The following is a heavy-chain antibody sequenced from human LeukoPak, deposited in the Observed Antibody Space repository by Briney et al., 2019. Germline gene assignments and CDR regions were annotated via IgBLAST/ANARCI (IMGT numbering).Heavy chain of an antibody. D-gene: IGHD6-19*01. Sequence: GGSVRLSCAASAFTFSNCAMYWVRQAPGKGREFVSVISTNGDRTYYADSVKGRFTISRDNSKNTLYLQMGSLRADDMGVYYCARGVAISSSGWYDTFDYWGQGALVTISS. V-gene: IGHV3-64*02. CDR3: ARGVAISSSGWYDTFDY. CDR2: ISTNGDRT. J-gene: IGHJ4*02. CDR1: AFTFSNCA.